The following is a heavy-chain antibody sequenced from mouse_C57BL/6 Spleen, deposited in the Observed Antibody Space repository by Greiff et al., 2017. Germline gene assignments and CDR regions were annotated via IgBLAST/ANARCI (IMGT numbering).Heavy chain of an antibody. D-gene: IGHD2-5*01. CDR1: GFSLTSYG. J-gene: IGHJ3*01. V-gene: IGHV2-6*01. CDR2: IWGVGST. Sequence: VHLVESGPGLVAPSQSLSITCTVSGFSLTSYGVDWVRQSPGKGLEWLGVIWGVGSTNYNSALKSRLSISKDNSKSQVFLKMTSLQTDDTAMYYCARNSNYDGFAYWGQGTLVTVSA. CDR3: ARNSNYDGFAY.